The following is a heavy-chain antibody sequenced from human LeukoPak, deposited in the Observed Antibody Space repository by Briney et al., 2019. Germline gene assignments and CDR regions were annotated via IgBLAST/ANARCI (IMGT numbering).Heavy chain of an antibody. V-gene: IGHV1-24*01. J-gene: IGHJ4*02. CDR1: GYTLTELS. Sequence: ASVKVSCKVSGYTLTELSMHWVRQAPGKGLEWMGGFDPEDGETIYAQKFQGRVTMTEDTSTDTAYMELSSLRSEGTAVYYCATHHYDILTGYYRFDYWGQGTLVTVSS. CDR3: ATHHYDILTGYYRFDY. CDR2: FDPEDGET. D-gene: IGHD3-9*01.